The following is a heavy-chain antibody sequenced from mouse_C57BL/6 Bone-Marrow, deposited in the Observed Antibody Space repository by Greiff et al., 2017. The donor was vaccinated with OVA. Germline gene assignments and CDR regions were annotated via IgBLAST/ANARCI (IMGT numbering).Heavy chain of an antibody. CDR3: VRDYGSSTWFAY. Sequence: EVKLVESGGGLVQPKGSLKLSCAASGFSFNTYAMNWVRQAPGKGLEWVARIRSKSNNYATYYADSVKDRFTISRDDPESMLYLQMNNLKTEDTAMYNCVRDYGSSTWFAYWGQGTLVTVSA. V-gene: IGHV10-1*01. J-gene: IGHJ3*01. CDR2: IRSKSNNYAT. CDR1: GFSFNTYA. D-gene: IGHD1-1*01.